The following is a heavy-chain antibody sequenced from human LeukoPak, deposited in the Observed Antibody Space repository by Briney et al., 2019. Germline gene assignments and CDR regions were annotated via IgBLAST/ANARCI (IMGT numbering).Heavy chain of an antibody. CDR3: AKDLWYSSPNWFDP. Sequence: GGSLRLSCAASGFAFSHYVMHWVRQAPGKGLEWVAVISYDGSNKYYADSVKGRFTISRDNSKNTLYLQMNSLRAEDTAVYYCAKDLWYSSPNWFDPWGQGTLVTVSS. CDR1: GFAFSHYV. V-gene: IGHV3-30-3*01. J-gene: IGHJ5*02. CDR2: ISYDGSNK. D-gene: IGHD6-19*01.